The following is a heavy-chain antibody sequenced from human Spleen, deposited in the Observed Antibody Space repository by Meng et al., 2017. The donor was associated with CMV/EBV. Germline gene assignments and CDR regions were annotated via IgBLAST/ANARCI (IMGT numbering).Heavy chain of an antibody. CDR1: GYTFTSYD. CDR3: ARGDYDFWSGYYDY. J-gene: IGHJ4*02. V-gene: IGHV1-8*02. CDR2: MNPNSGNT. Sequence: ASVKVSCKASGYTFTSYDINWVRQATGQGLEWMGWMNPNSGNTGYAQKFQGRVTMTRDTSVNTVYMELSSLTSEDTAVYYCARGDYDFWSGYYDYWGQGTLVTVSS. D-gene: IGHD3-3*01.